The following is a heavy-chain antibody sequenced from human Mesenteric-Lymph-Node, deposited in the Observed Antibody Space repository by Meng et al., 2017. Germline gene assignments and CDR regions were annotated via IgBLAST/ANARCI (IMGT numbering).Heavy chain of an antibody. CDR3: ARRVGDNSGPIQH. D-gene: IGHD2-21*01. CDR1: GYTFINYD. V-gene: IGHV1-8*03. CDR2: MNPNSGST. J-gene: IGHJ1*01. Sequence: ASVKVSCKASGYTFINYDVNWVRQATGQGLEWMGWMNPNSGSTGHAQKFQGRVTITRNTSISTAYMELSSLRSEDTAVYYCARRVGDNSGPIQHWGQGTLVTVSS.